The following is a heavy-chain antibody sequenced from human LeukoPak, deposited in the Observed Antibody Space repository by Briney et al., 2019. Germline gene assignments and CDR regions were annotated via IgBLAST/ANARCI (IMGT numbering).Heavy chain of an antibody. CDR1: GGSFSGYY. CDR2: INHSGST. D-gene: IGHD2-15*01. Sequence: SETLSLTCAVYGGSFSGYYWSWIRQPPGKGLGWIGEINHSGSTNYNPSLKSRVTISVDTSKNRFSLKLSSVTAADTAVYYCARGPVYSPLGQGTLVTVSS. CDR3: ARGPVYSP. V-gene: IGHV4-34*01. J-gene: IGHJ5*02.